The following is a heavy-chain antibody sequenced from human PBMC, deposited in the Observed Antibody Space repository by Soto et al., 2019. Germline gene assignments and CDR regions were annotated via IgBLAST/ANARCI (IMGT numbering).Heavy chain of an antibody. D-gene: IGHD3-22*01. CDR2: IYYSGSA. Sequence: SETLSLTCTVSGGSISSYYWSWIRQPPGKGLEWIGYIYYSGSANYNPSLKSRVTISVDTPKNQFSLKLSSVTAADTAVYYCARAPYYYDSSGPRSLYYFDYWGQGTLVTVSS. CDR3: ARAPYYYDSSGPRSLYYFDY. CDR1: GGSISSYY. J-gene: IGHJ4*02. V-gene: IGHV4-59*01.